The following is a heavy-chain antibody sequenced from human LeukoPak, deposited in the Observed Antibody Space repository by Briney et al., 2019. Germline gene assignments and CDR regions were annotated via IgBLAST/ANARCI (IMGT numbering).Heavy chain of an antibody. CDR2: IYYSGST. V-gene: IGHV4-59*01. D-gene: IGHD6-13*01. Sequence: PSETLSLTCTVSGGSISSYYWSWIRQPPGKGLEWIGYIYYSGSTNYNPSLKSRVTISVDTSKNQFSLKLSSVTAADTAVYYCARGSGSSWTLDNHFDYWGQGTLVTVSS. J-gene: IGHJ4*02. CDR1: GGSISSYY. CDR3: ARGSGSSWTLDNHFDY.